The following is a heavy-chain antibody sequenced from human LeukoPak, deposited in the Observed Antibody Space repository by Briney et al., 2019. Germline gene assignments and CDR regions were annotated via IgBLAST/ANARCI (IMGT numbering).Heavy chain of an antibody. Sequence: ASVKVSCKASGYTFTSYDINWVRQATGQGLEWMGWMNPNSGNTGYAQKFQGRVTMTRNTSISTAYMELSSLRSEDTAVYYCARGLLLWVPLGTWGQGTLVTVSS. V-gene: IGHV1-8*01. J-gene: IGHJ5*02. CDR3: ARGLLLWVPLGT. CDR2: MNPNSGNT. CDR1: GYTFTSYD. D-gene: IGHD3-10*01.